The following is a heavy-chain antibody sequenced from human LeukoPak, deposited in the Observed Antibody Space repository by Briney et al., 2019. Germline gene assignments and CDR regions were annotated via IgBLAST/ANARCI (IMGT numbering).Heavy chain of an antibody. D-gene: IGHD2-21*02. Sequence: SETLSLTGSVSDGSVGGSYWIWIRQTPGNGLEWVAYIHSAGGTNYNPSLKGRVTISVDTSKNQFSLKLRSVTAADTAVYFCARLTGGDPWPQRGWFDLWGQGTLVTVSS. CDR1: DGSVGGSY. J-gene: IGHJ5*02. CDR3: ARLTGGDPWPQRGWFDL. CDR2: IHSAGGT. V-gene: IGHV4-59*08.